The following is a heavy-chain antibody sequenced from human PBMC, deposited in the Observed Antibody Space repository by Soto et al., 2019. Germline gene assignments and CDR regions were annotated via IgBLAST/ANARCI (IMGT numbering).Heavy chain of an antibody. Sequence: QLQLQESGPGLVKPSETLSLTCTVSGGSISSSSYYWGWIRQPPGKGLEWIGSIYYSGRTYYNPSLKSRVTISVDTSKNQFALKLSSVTAADTAVYYCARHDFIAARQSGHFGYWGQGTLVTVSS. J-gene: IGHJ4*02. V-gene: IGHV4-39*01. CDR1: GGSISSSSYY. CDR3: ARHDFIAARQSGHFGY. CDR2: IYYSGRT. D-gene: IGHD6-6*01.